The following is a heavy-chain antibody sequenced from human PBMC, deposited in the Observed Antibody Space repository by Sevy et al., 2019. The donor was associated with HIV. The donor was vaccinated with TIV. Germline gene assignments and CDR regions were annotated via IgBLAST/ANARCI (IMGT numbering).Heavy chain of an antibody. J-gene: IGHJ4*02. Sequence: RGSLRLSCAASGFTFSSYAMHWVRQAPGKGLEWVAVISYDGSNKYYADSVKGRFTISRDNSKNTLYLQMNSLRAEDTAVYYCARDGQQLPFDYWGQRTLVTVSS. V-gene: IGHV3-30-3*01. CDR2: ISYDGSNK. CDR1: GFTFSSYA. CDR3: ARDGQQLPFDY. D-gene: IGHD6-13*01.